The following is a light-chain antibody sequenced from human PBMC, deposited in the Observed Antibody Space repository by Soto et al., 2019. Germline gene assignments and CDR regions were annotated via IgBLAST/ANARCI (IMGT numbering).Light chain of an antibody. CDR1: YSDVGGYNY. CDR3: SSYSGSNNYVV. CDR2: EVS. Sequence: QSVLTQPPSASGSPGQSVTISCTGTYSDVGGYNYVSWYQHHPGKAPKLMIHEVSKRTSGVPDRFSGSKSGYTASLTVSGLQAEDEADYFCSSYSGSNNYVVFGGGTKVTVL. V-gene: IGLV2-8*01. J-gene: IGLJ3*02.